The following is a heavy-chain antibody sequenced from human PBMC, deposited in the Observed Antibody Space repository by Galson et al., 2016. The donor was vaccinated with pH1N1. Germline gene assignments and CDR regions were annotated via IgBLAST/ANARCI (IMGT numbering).Heavy chain of an antibody. CDR2: ISHSGST. CDR1: GGSLRGHY. D-gene: IGHD6-19*01. Sequence: ETLSLTCTVYGGSLRGHYWSWIRQPPGKGPEWIGEISHSGSTNQNPSLKSRVTISVDTSKNQFSLNLKPVTAADTAVYYCARHSTSGFPAIEVAARRRPFDIWGQGTMVTVSS. V-gene: IGHV4-34*01. J-gene: IGHJ3*02. CDR3: ARHSTSGFPAIEVAARRRPFDI.